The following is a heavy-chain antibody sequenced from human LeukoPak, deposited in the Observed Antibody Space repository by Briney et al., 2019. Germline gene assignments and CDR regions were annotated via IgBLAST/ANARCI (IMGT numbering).Heavy chain of an antibody. V-gene: IGHV1-18*01. J-gene: IGHJ3*02. CDR1: GYTFTSYG. Sequence: GASVKVSCKASGYTFTSYGISWVRQAPGQGLEWMGWISAYNGNTNYAQKLQGRVTMTTDTSTSTAYMELRSLRSDDTAVYYCARGDIVVVPAARRAAGAFDIWGQGTMVTVSS. D-gene: IGHD2-2*01. CDR3: ARGDIVVVPAARRAAGAFDI. CDR2: ISAYNGNT.